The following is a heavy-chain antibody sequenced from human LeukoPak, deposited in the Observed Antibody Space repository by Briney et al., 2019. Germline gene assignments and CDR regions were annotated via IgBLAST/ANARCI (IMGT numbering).Heavy chain of an antibody. D-gene: IGHD3-9*01. CDR2: IKSKTDGGTT. Sequence: GGSLRLSCAASGFTLSGSAMFWVRQASGKGLEWVGRIKSKTDGGTTDYAAPVKGRFTISRDDSKNTLYLQMNSLKTEDTAVYYCTTEGYYDILTGYSWDAFDIWGQGTMVTVSS. CDR3: TTEGYYDILTGYSWDAFDI. CDR1: GFTLSGSA. J-gene: IGHJ3*02. V-gene: IGHV3-15*01.